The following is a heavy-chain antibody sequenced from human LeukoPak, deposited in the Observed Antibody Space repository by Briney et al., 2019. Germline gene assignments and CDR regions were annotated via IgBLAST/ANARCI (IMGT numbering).Heavy chain of an antibody. CDR1: GFTFADSA. CDR3: TKDRSSTLDDAFDF. J-gene: IGHJ3*01. V-gene: IGHV3-9*03. Sequence: GGSLRLSCAASGFTFADSAMHWVRQTPGKGLEWVSGIDWSGRTMVYADSVKGRFTISRDSAKNSLYLEMSSLRAEDMALYYCTKDRSSTLDDAFDFWGQGTMVTVSS. CDR2: IDWSGRTM. D-gene: IGHD2-2*01.